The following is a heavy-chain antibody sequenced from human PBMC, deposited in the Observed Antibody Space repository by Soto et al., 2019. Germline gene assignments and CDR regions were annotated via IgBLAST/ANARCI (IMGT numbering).Heavy chain of an antibody. Sequence: EVQLLESGGGLVHPGGYLRLSCAASGFTFSSYAMSWVRQAQGKGLERVSAISGSGGSTYYADSVKGRFTISRDNSKSTLYLQMNRLRAEDTAVYYCAKFAQQLVVSEADYWGKGTLVTVSS. V-gene: IGHV3-23*01. CDR3: AKFAQQLVVSEADY. CDR2: ISGSGGST. J-gene: IGHJ4*02. D-gene: IGHD6-13*01. CDR1: GFTFSSYA.